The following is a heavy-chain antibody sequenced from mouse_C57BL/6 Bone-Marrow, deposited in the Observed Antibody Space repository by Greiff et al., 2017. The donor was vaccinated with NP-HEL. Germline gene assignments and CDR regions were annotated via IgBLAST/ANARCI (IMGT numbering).Heavy chain of an antibody. J-gene: IGHJ1*03. Sequence: EVQVVESGGGLVQPGGSLSLSCAASGFTFTDYYMSWVRQPPGKALEWLGFIRNKANGYTTEYSASVKGRFTISRDNSQSILYLQMNALRAEDSATYYCARFPYGNYDWYFDVWGTGTTVTVSS. CDR3: ARFPYGNYDWYFDV. CDR2: IRNKANGYTT. V-gene: IGHV7-3*01. CDR1: GFTFTDYY. D-gene: IGHD2-1*01.